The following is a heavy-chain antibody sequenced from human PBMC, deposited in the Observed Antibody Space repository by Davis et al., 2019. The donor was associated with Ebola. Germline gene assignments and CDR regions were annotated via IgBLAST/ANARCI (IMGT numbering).Heavy chain of an antibody. Sequence: ASVKVSCKASGYSFTNYDINWVRQATGQGLEWMGWMNPNSGNTGYAQKFQGRVTITRTTSISTAYMELNSLRSEDTGVYYCARGPTYYDFWSGSEWFDPWGQGTLVTVSS. V-gene: IGHV1-8*03. CDR1: GYSFTNYD. CDR2: MNPNSGNT. CDR3: ARGPTYYDFWSGSEWFDP. D-gene: IGHD3-3*01. J-gene: IGHJ5*02.